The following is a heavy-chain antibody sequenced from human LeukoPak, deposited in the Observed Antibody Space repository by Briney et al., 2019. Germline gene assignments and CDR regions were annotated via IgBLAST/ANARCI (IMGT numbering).Heavy chain of an antibody. D-gene: IGHD6-13*01. CDR1: GGSISSGGYY. Sequence: PSQTLSLTCTVSGGSISSGGYYWSWIRQPPGKGLEWIGYIYHSGSTYYNPSLKSRVTISVDTSKNQFSLKLSSVTAADTAVYYCARHQPLPIAAAGTGRYFDYWGQGTLVTVSS. J-gene: IGHJ4*02. V-gene: IGHV4-30-2*01. CDR3: ARHQPLPIAAAGTGRYFDY. CDR2: IYHSGST.